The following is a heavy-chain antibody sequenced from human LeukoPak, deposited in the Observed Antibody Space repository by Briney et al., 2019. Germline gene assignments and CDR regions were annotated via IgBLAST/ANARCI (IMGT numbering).Heavy chain of an antibody. J-gene: IGHJ3*02. CDR1: GGSISSGDYY. V-gene: IGHV4-30-4*01. CDR3: ARVAISYGLDAFVI. D-gene: IGHD3-10*01. CDR2: IYYSGST. Sequence: SQTLSLTCTVSGGSISSGDYYWSWIRQPPGKGLEWIGYIYYSGSTYYNPSLKSRVTISVDTSKNQFSLKLGSVTAADAAVYYCARVAISYGLDAFVIWGQGTMVTVSS.